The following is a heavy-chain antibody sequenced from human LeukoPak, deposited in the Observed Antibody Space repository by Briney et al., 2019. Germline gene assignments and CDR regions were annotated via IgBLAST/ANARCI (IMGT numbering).Heavy chain of an antibody. CDR3: ASGGCSSTSCHTPAGYYYYYMDV. CDR1: GYTFTGYY. V-gene: IGHV1-2*02. CDR2: INPNSGGT. Sequence: ASVKVSCKASGYTFTGYYMHWVRQAPGQGLEWMGWINPNSGGTNYAQKFQGGVTMTRDTSISTAYMELSRLRSDDTAVYYCASGGCSSTSCHTPAGYYYYYMDVWGKGTTVTVSS. J-gene: IGHJ6*03. D-gene: IGHD2-2*02.